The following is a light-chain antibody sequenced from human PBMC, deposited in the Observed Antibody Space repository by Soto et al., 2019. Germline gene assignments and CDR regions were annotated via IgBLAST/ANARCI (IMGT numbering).Light chain of an antibody. CDR1: QSVSSN. CDR3: QQYNNWPPIT. Sequence: EIVMAQSPATPSVSPGERATLSCRASQSVSSNLAWYQQKPGQAPRLLIFGASTRATGIPARFSGSGSGTEFTLTISSLQSEDFAVYYCQQYNNWPPITFGQGTRLEIK. CDR2: GAS. J-gene: IGKJ5*01. V-gene: IGKV3-15*01.